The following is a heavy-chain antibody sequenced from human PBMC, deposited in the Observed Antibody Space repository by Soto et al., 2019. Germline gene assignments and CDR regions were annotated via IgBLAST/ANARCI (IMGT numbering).Heavy chain of an antibody. J-gene: IGHJ4*02. Sequence: QVQLVQSGAEVKMPGSSVKVSCKASGGTFSSYAISWVRQAPGQGLEWMGRIIPILGIANYAQKFQGRVTITADKSTSTAYMELSSLRSEDTAVYYCARGYGDLYYFDYWGQGTLVTVSS. CDR1: GGTFSSYA. V-gene: IGHV1-69*04. CDR2: IIPILGIA. D-gene: IGHD4-17*01. CDR3: ARGYGDLYYFDY.